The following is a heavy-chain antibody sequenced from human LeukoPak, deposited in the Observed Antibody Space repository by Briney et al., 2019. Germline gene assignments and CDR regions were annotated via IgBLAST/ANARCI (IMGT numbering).Heavy chain of an antibody. CDR1: GYTLTELS. CDR2: LDSEDGET. V-gene: IGHV1-24*01. D-gene: IGHD3-16*02. Sequence: GASVKVSCKVSGYTLTELSIHWVRQAPGKGLEWMGDLDSEDGETTYAQKFQGRVTMTEDTSIDTAFMELSSLRSEDTAVYYCARDSVATYDYVWGSYRYTGTESDYWGQGTLVTVSS. J-gene: IGHJ4*02. CDR3: ARDSVATYDYVWGSYRYTGTESDY.